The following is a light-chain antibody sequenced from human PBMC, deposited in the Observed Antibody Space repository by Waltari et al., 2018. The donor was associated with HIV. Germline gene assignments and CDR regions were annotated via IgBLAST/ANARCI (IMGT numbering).Light chain of an antibody. V-gene: IGKV4-1*01. CDR3: QQHYSVPQT. J-gene: IGKJ2*01. CDR2: ESS. Sequence: DIVMTQSPDSLAVSLGEWPTINCKSSQSVLYNSNNKKYLAWYQQKPGQSPQLIISESSTRKSGVPDRFSGSGSGTDFTLTISSLQAEDVAVYFCQQHYSVPQTFGQGTRLEI. CDR1: QSVLYNSNNKKY.